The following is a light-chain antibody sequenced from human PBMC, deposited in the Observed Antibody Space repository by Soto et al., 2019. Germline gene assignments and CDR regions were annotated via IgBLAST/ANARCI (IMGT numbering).Light chain of an antibody. Sequence: DIQMTQSPSSLSASVGDRVTITCRASQSISDHLNWYQHKPGKAPKLLIYAASSLHSGVPSRFSGSGSGTDFTLSLSSLQAEDFATYYCPPSYNTPRTFGQGTQVDLK. V-gene: IGKV1-39*01. CDR3: PPSYNTPRT. J-gene: IGKJ1*01. CDR1: QSISDH. CDR2: AAS.